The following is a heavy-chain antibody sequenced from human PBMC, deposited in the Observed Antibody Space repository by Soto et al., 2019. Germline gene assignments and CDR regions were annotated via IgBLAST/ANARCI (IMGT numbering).Heavy chain of an antibody. CDR3: ARRNKGEYYDLLTGAREYFDH. V-gene: IGHV4-39*01. CDR2: INYSGNT. CDR1: GGSVSSYGYY. D-gene: IGHD3-9*01. J-gene: IGHJ4*02. Sequence: QLQLQESGPGLVKPSETLSLTCTVSGGSVSSYGYYWGWIRQPPGKGLEWLGSINYSGNTYYNPSLESRVTMSIDTSKNQFSLKLSSVTAADTAVYYCARRNKGEYYDLLTGAREYFDHWGQGTLVPVSS.